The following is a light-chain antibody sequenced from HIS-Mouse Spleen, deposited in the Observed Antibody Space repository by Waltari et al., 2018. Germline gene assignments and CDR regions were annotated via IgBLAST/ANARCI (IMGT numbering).Light chain of an antibody. CDR1: QSVSSSY. Sequence: EIVLTQSPGTLSLSPGERATLSCRASQSVSSSYLAWYQQKPGQAPRPLIYGASSRATSIPDRFSGSGSGTDFTLTISRLEPEDFAVYYCQQYGSSPGLTFGGGTKVEIK. J-gene: IGKJ4*01. V-gene: IGKV3-20*01. CDR2: GAS. CDR3: QQYGSSPGLT.